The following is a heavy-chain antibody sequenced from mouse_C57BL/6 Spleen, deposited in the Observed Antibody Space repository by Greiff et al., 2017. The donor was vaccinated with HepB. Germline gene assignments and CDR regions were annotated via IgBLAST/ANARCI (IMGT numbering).Heavy chain of an antibody. J-gene: IGHJ2*01. Sequence: QVQLKQPGAELVRPGTSVKLSCKASGYTFTSYWMHWVKQRPGQGLEWIGVIDPSDSYTNYNQKFKGKATLTVDTSSSTAYMQLSSLTSEDSAVYYCARWELGRIFDYWGQGTTLTVSS. D-gene: IGHD4-1*01. V-gene: IGHV1-59*01. CDR3: ARWELGRIFDY. CDR1: GYTFTSYW. CDR2: IDPSDSYT.